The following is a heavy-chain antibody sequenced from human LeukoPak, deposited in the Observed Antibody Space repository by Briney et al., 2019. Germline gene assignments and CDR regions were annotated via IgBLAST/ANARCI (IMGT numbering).Heavy chain of an antibody. V-gene: IGHV3-23*01. CDR3: ARGHSSSWLPTYYYYGMDV. Sequence: GGSLRLSCAASGFTFSSYTMSWVRQAPGKGLEWVSGISGSGGVTYHADSVKGRFTISRDNSKNTLYLQMNSLRAEDTAVYYCARGHSSSWLPTYYYYGMDVWGQGTTVTVSS. CDR1: GFTFSSYT. D-gene: IGHD6-13*01. J-gene: IGHJ6*02. CDR2: ISGSGGVT.